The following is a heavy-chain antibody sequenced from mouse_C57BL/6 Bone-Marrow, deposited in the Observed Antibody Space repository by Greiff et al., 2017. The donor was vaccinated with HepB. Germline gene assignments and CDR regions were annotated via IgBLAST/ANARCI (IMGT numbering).Heavy chain of an antibody. CDR2: INTSSGYT. CDR3: ARKTGRAWFAY. CDR1: GYTFTSYT. Sequence: VQLQQSGAELARPGASVKMSCKASGYTFTSYTMHWVKQRPGQGLEWIGYINTSSGYTKYNQKFKDKATLTADKSSSTAYMQLSSLTSEDSAVYYCARKTGRAWFAYWGQGTLVTVSA. V-gene: IGHV1-4*01. J-gene: IGHJ3*01. D-gene: IGHD3-1*01.